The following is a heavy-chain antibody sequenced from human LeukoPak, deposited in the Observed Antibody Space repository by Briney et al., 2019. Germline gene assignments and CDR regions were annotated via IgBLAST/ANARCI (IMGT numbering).Heavy chain of an antibody. CDR1: GFDFDDYG. J-gene: IGHJ5*02. CDR2: INWNGGTT. V-gene: IGHV3-20*04. CDR3: ASRGFDSSGYYAFFA. Sequence: GGSLRLSCAASGFDFDDYGMSWVRQVPGKGLEWVSGINWNGGTTGYADSVKGRFTISRDNAKNSLYLQMNSLRAEDTALYYCASRGFDSSGYYAFFAWGQRTLVTVSS. D-gene: IGHD3-22*01.